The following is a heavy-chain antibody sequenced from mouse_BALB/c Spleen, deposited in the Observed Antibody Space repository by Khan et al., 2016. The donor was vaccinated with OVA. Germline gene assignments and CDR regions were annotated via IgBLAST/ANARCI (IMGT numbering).Heavy chain of an antibody. J-gene: IGHJ3*01. Sequence: EVMLVESGGDLVKPGGSLKLSCAASGFTFSTYGMSWVRQTPDRRLEWVATVSTGGSYTYYPDSVKGRFTISRDNAKNTLYLQLNSLKSDDTAIFYCTRLAYYYDSEGFAYWGQGTMVTVSA. CDR3: TRLAYYYDSEGFAY. CDR1: GFTFSTYG. V-gene: IGHV5-6*01. CDR2: VSTGGSYT. D-gene: IGHD1-1*01.